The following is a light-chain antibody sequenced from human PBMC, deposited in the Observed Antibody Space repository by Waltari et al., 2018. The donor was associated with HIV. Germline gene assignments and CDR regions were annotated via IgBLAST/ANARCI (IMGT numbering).Light chain of an antibody. CDR1: SSNIGSNT. J-gene: IGLJ2*01. Sequence: SCSGSSSNIGSNTVKWYQQLPGTAPKLLVHCNNHRPSGVPDRFSGSKSGTSASQAISGLQSEDEAYYYYTTWDDSLNEGVFGGGTKLTVL. CDR2: CNN. CDR3: TTWDDSLNEGV. V-gene: IGLV1-44*01.